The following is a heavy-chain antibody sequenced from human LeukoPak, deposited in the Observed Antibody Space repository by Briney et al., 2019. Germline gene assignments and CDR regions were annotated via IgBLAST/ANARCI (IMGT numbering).Heavy chain of an antibody. V-gene: IGHV4-38-2*02. CDR3: ARDSTMVRGFDY. D-gene: IGHD3-10*01. Sequence: PSEPLSLTCTVSGYSISSGYYWGWIRQPPGKGLEWIGSIYHSGSTYYNPSLKSRVTISVDTSKNQFSPKLSSVTAADTAVYYCARDSTMVRGFDYWGQGTLVTVSS. J-gene: IGHJ4*02. CDR1: GYSISSGYY. CDR2: IYHSGST.